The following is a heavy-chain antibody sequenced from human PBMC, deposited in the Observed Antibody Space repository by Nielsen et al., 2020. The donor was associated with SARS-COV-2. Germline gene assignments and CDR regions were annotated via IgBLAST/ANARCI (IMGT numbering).Heavy chain of an antibody. J-gene: IGHJ5*02. Sequence: SETLSLTCAVYGGSFSGYYWSWIRQPPEKGLEWIGEINHSGSTNYNPSPKSRVTISVDTSKNQFSLKLSSVTAADTAVYYCARHPDRTGTTSHWFDPWGQGTLVTVSS. D-gene: IGHD1-1*01. CDR3: ARHPDRTGTTSHWFDP. CDR2: INHSGST. CDR1: GGSFSGYY. V-gene: IGHV4-34*01.